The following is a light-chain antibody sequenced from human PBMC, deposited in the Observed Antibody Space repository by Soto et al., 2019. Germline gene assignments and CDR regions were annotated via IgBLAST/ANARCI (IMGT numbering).Light chain of an antibody. Sequence: DIQLTQSPSFLSASVGDRVIITCRASQDIYSYLAWYQQKPGKAPKLLIYAASTLQSGVPSRFSGSGSGTEFTLTISSLQPEDFATYYCQQLNSYPPQFGGGTKVDIK. J-gene: IGKJ4*01. V-gene: IGKV1-9*01. CDR2: AAS. CDR3: QQLNSYPPQ. CDR1: QDIYSY.